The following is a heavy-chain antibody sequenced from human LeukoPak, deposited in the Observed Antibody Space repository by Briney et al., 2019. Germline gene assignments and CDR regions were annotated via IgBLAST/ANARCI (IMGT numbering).Heavy chain of an antibody. D-gene: IGHD1-26*01. CDR2: IKSKTDGGTT. CDR3: TTGGALDY. J-gene: IGHJ4*02. Sequence: GGSLRLSCAASGFTFSNAWMSWVRQAPAKGLEWVGRIKSKTDGGTTDYAAPVKGRFTIYKDDSKNALYLQMNSLNTEDPGVYYCTTGGALDYWGQGTMVTVSS. CDR1: GFTFSNAW. V-gene: IGHV3-15*01.